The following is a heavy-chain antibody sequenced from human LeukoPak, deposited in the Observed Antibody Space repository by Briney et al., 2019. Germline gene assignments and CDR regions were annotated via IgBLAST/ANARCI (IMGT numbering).Heavy chain of an antibody. CDR3: ARGGRYFDWLPHTSYYYGMDV. CDR1: GYTFTSYY. CDR2: INPSGGST. J-gene: IGHJ6*02. D-gene: IGHD3-9*01. Sequence: ASVKVSCKASGYTFTSYYMHWVRQAPGQGLEWMGIINPSGGSTSYAQKFQGRVTMTRDTSTSTVYMELSSLRSEDTAVYYCARGGRYFDWLPHTSYYYGMDVWGQGTTVTVSS. V-gene: IGHV1-46*01.